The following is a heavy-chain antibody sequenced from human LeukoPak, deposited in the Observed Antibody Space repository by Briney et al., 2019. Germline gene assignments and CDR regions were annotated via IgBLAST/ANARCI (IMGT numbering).Heavy chain of an antibody. CDR1: GYTFTGYY. Sequence: GASGKVSCKASGYTFTGYYIHWVRQAPGQGLEWMGGIIPIFGTANYAQKFQGRVTITADESTSTAYMELSSLRSEDTAVYYCARGLDYYDSSGYYPANWFDPWGQGTLVTVSS. CDR3: ARGLDYYDSSGYYPANWFDP. CDR2: IIPIFGTA. J-gene: IGHJ5*02. D-gene: IGHD3-22*01. V-gene: IGHV1-69*13.